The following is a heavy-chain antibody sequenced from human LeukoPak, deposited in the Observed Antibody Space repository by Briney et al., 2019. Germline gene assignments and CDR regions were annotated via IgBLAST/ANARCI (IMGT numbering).Heavy chain of an antibody. CDR2: ISSSSSYI. J-gene: IGHJ3*02. CDR1: GFTFSSYS. D-gene: IGHD1-26*01. Sequence: PGGSLRLSCAASGFTFSSYSMNRVRQAPGKGLEWVSSISSSSSYIYYADSVKGRFTISRDNAKNSLYLQMNSLRAEDTAVYYCARDAPATDAFDIWGQGTMVTVSS. CDR3: ARDAPATDAFDI. V-gene: IGHV3-21*01.